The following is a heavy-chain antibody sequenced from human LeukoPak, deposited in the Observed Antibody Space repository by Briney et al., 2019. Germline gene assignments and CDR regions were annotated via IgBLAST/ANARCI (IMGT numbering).Heavy chain of an antibody. V-gene: IGHV1-69*13. J-gene: IGHJ6*02. CDR3: ATRRRQYQLLSYGMDV. CDR1: GGTFSSYA. D-gene: IGHD2-2*01. Sequence: GASVKVSCKASGGTFSSYAISWVRQAPGQGLEWMGGIIPIFGTANYAQKFQGRVTITADESTSTAYMELSSLRSEDTAVYYCATRRRQYQLLSYGMDVWGQGTTVTVSS. CDR2: IIPIFGTA.